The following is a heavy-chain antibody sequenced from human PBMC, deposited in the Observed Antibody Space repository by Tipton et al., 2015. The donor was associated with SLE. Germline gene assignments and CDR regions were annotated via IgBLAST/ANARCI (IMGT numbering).Heavy chain of an antibody. CDR1: GDSISSGGFY. V-gene: IGHV4-61*02. Sequence: TLSLTCTVSGDSISSGGFYWSWIRQPAGRGLEWIGRIHTSGSTNYNPSIKSRLTISVDSSKNQFSLKLWSVTAADTAVYYCARTPPDCTNGVCYGPLRHYGMDVWGQGTTVTVSS. J-gene: IGHJ6*02. CDR3: ARTPPDCTNGVCYGPLRHYGMDV. CDR2: IHTSGST. D-gene: IGHD2-8*01.